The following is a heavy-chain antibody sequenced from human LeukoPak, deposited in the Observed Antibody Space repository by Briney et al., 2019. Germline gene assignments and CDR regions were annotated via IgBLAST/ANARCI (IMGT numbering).Heavy chain of an antibody. V-gene: IGHV3-73*01. CDR2: IRSKANNYAP. CDR3: TSRHY. J-gene: IGHJ4*02. Sequence: AGGFLRLSCAASGFTFSGSAMHWVRRAPGKGLGWVGRIRSKANNYAPTYPPPMQRRYTISRADSKNTAYLQISSLITEDTAVHYYTSRHYWGQKTLVRVPS. CDR1: GFTFSGSA.